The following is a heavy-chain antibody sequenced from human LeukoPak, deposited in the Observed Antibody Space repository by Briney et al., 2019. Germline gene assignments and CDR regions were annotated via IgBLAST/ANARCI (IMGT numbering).Heavy chain of an antibody. D-gene: IGHD2-21*02. Sequence: GSLRLSCAASGFTFSSYSMNWVRQTPGKGLEWVSAISGGGDITYYADSVRGRFTISRDNSKDTLFLQMHSLRPGDTAVYYCVREDTPATANYWGQGTLVTISS. CDR1: GFTFSSYS. J-gene: IGHJ4*02. V-gene: IGHV3-23*01. CDR2: ISGGGDIT. CDR3: VREDTPATANY.